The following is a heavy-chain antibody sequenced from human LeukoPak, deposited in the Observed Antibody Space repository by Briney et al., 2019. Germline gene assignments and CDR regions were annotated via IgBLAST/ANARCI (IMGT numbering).Heavy chain of an antibody. CDR3: ARAGYCATSGPDY. CDR1: GNTFTAYY. CDR2: INPNSGGT. Sequence: ASVKVSCKASGNTFTAYYMYWVRQAPGQGLEWMGWINPNSGGTKSAQKFQGRVTMTRDTSISTAYMELSRLISDDTAVYYCARAGYCATSGPDYWGQGTLVTVSS. V-gene: IGHV1-2*02. D-gene: IGHD3-22*01. J-gene: IGHJ4*02.